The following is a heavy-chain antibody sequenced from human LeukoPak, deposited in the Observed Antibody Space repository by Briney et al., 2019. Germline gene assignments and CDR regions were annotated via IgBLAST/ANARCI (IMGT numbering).Heavy chain of an antibody. CDR1: GFAFGDFY. CDR3: ARSIRSIGHYDTFDF. CDR2: INSNGDTK. D-gene: IGHD3-22*01. Sequence: GGSLRLSCAASGFAFGDFYMSWIRQAPGKGLEWISYINSNGDTKWYADSVEGRFTASRDNAKKSLYLQMNSLGAGDTAVYYCARSIRSIGHYDTFDFWGQGTMVTVSS. V-gene: IGHV3-11*04. J-gene: IGHJ3*01.